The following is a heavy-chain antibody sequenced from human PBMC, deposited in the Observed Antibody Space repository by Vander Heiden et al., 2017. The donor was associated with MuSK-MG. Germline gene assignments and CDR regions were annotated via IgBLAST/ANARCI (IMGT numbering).Heavy chain of an antibody. Sequence: QVQLVQSGPEVTKPGSSVKLSCKASGGTFSSYAISWVRQAPGQGREWMGGIIPIFGTANYEQKFQGSVTITADEPTSTAEMELSSLRSEDTAVYYCASGYCSGGSCYSVFSYYYGMDVWGQGTTVTVSS. J-gene: IGHJ6*02. V-gene: IGHV1-69*01. CDR1: GGTFSSYA. D-gene: IGHD2-15*01. CDR3: ASGYCSGGSCYSVFSYYYGMDV. CDR2: IIPIFGTA.